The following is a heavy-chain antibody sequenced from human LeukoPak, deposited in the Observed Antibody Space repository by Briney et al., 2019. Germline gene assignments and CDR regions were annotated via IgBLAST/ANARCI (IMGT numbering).Heavy chain of an antibody. Sequence: PGGSLRLFCSSSGFTFSSYSMHWVRQAPGKGLEYVSDISSNGGSTYYADSVKRRFTISRDNSKNTLYPQMSSLRAEDTAVYYCVKGGNGLCGQGTLVTVSS. CDR2: ISSNGGST. D-gene: IGHD2-8*01. CDR1: GFTFSSYS. CDR3: VKGGNGL. V-gene: IGHV3-64D*06. J-gene: IGHJ4*02.